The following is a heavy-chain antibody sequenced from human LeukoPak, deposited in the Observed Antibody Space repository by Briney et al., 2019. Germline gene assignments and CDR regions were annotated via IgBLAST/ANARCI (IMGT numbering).Heavy chain of an antibody. CDR1: GFTFSGSA. J-gene: IGHJ4*02. CDR3: TRRQTGSSSPDY. Sequence: GGSLRLSCAASGFTFSGSAMHWVRQASGKGLEWVGRIRSKANSYATAYAASVKGRFTISRDDSKNTAYLQMNSLKTEDTAVYYCTRRQTGSSSPDYWGQGTLVTVSS. D-gene: IGHD6-13*01. V-gene: IGHV3-73*01. CDR2: IRSKANSYAT.